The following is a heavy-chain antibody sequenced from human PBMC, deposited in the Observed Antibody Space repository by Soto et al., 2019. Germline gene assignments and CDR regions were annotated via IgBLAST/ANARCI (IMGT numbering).Heavy chain of an antibody. CDR2: IYYSGFT. J-gene: IGHJ4*02. V-gene: IGHV4-31*03. Sequence: TLYLTFTVSGCSISSGGYYWDWIRQHPGKGLEWIGYIYYSGFTLYKPYLKSRVTISVDTSKNQFSLKLSSVTAADTAVYYCARDFGGVSGTSNYFDHWGQGTPVTVSS. CDR1: GCSISSGGYY. D-gene: IGHD3-16*01. CDR3: ARDFGGVSGTSNYFDH.